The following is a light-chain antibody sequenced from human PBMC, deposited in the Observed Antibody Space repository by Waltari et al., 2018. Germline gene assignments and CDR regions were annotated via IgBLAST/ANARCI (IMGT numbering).Light chain of an antibody. CDR3: QKDNSAPLT. J-gene: IGKJ4*01. CDR1: QGISNY. V-gene: IGKV1-27*01. Sequence: DIQMTQSPSSLSASVGDRVTITCRASQGISNYLAWYQQKPGKVPKLLIYAASTLPSGVPSRFSGSGATTDSTLTISSLQPEDVASYYCQKDNSAPLTFGGGTKVGIK. CDR2: AAS.